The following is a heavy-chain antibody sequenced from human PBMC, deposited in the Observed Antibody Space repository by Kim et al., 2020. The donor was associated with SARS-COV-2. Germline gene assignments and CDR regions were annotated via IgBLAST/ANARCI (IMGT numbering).Heavy chain of an antibody. CDR2: ISWNSGSI. CDR3: AKDIDIVVVPAGGRGRWYYYGMDV. D-gene: IGHD2-2*01. CDR1: GFTFDDYA. V-gene: IGHV3-9*01. J-gene: IGHJ6*02. Sequence: GGSLRLSCAASGFTFDDYAMHWVRQAPGKGLEWVSGISWNSGSIGYADSVKGRFTISRDNAKNSLYLQMNSLRAEDTALYYCAKDIDIVVVPAGGRGRWYYYGMDVWGQGTTVTVSS.